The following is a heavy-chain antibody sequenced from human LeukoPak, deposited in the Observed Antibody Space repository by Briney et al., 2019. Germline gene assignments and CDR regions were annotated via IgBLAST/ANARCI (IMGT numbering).Heavy chain of an antibody. CDR3: ARGSGEYYGMDV. Sequence: GGSLRLSCAASGFTFSSYGMHWVRQAPGKGLEWVAVIWYNGSNKYYADSVKGRFTISRDNAKNSLYLQMNSLRAEDTAVYYCARGSGEYYGMDVWGQGTTVTVSS. J-gene: IGHJ6*02. CDR2: IWYNGSNK. V-gene: IGHV3-33*03. CDR1: GFTFSSYG. D-gene: IGHD2-15*01.